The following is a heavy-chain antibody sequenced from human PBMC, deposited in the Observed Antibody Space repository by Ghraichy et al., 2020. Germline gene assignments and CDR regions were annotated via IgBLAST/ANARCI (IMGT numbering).Heavy chain of an antibody. V-gene: IGHV4-4*07. J-gene: IGHJ2*01. D-gene: IGHD3-10*01. CDR3: ARGPSGAWYFDL. CDR2: MYRNGNT. Sequence: ETLSLTCTVSGGSISSYYWSWIRQPAGKGLEWIGLMYRNGNTNYNPSLKSRVTMSLDTSKNHFSLNLNSVTAADTAVYYCARGPSGAWYFDLWGRGTLVTVSS. CDR1: GGSISSYY.